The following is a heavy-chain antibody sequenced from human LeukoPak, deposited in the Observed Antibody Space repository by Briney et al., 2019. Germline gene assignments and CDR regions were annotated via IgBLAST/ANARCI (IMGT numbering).Heavy chain of an antibody. Sequence: ASVKVSCKASGYTFTSYYMHWVRQAPGQGLEWMGIINPSGGSTSYAQKFQGRVTITADKSTSTAYMELSSLRSEDTAVYYCARSDYRPVGPSIDYWGQGTLVTVSS. CDR1: GYTFTSYY. CDR3: ARSDYRPVGPSIDY. V-gene: IGHV1-46*01. D-gene: IGHD3-16*01. CDR2: INPSGGST. J-gene: IGHJ4*02.